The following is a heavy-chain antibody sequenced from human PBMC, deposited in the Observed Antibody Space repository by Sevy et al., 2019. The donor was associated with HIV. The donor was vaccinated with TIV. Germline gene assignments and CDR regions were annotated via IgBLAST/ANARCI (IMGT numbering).Heavy chain of an antibody. Sequence: GGSLRLSCAASGFTFSSYAMSWVRQAPGKGLEWVSAISGSGGSTYYADSVKGRFTISRDNSKNRQYLQMNGLGAEDTAVYYCAKGVTMIVGNKGTFDYWGQGTLVTVSS. CDR2: ISGSGGST. CDR1: GFTFSSYA. D-gene: IGHD3-22*01. V-gene: IGHV3-23*01. CDR3: AKGVTMIVGNKGTFDY. J-gene: IGHJ4*02.